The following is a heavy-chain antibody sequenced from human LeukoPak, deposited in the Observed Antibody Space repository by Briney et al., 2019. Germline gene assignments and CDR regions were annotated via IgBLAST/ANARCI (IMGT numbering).Heavy chain of an antibody. CDR2: FNPSGGST. J-gene: IGHJ5*02. V-gene: IGHV1-46*01. Sequence: ASVKVSCKASGYTFTNYYMHWVRQAPGQGLEWMGVFNPSGGSTSYAQKFQGRVTMTRDTSTSTVYMELSSLRSEDTAVYYCAREYQLLGTVYNYFDPWGQGTLVTVSS. CDR1: GYTFTNYY. D-gene: IGHD2-2*01. CDR3: AREYQLLGTVYNYFDP.